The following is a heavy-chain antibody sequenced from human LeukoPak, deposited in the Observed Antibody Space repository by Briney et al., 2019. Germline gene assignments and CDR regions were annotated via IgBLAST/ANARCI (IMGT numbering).Heavy chain of an antibody. J-gene: IGHJ1*01. CDR3: ARVTGVVPAAIPSRYFQH. V-gene: IGHV4-30-4*08. Sequence: SQTLSLTCTVSGGSISIGDYYWSWIRQPPGKGLEWIGYIYYSGSTYYNPSLKSRVTISVDTSKNQFSLKLSSVTAADTAVYYCARVTGVVPAAIPSRYFQHWGQGTLVTVSS. D-gene: IGHD2-2*02. CDR2: IYYSGST. CDR1: GGSISIGDYY.